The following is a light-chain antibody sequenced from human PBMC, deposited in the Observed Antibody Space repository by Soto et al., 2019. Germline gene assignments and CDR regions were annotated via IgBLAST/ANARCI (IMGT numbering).Light chain of an antibody. Sequence: QSVLTQPPSVSGAPGQRVTISCTGTSSNIGAGYDVNWYQHLPGAAPKLLIYTNGNRPSVVPDRFSGSKSGTSASLAITGLQAEDEADYYCQSYDSGLSGSVFGGGTKVTVL. J-gene: IGLJ3*02. CDR3: QSYDSGLSGSV. CDR1: SSNIGAGYD. CDR2: TNG. V-gene: IGLV1-40*01.